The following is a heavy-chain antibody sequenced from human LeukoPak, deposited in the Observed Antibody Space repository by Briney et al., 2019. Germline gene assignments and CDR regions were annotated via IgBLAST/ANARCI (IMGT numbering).Heavy chain of an antibody. D-gene: IGHD3-3*01. V-gene: IGHV3-23*01. Sequence: GGSLRLSCAASGFTFSSYAMSWVRQAPGKGLERVSAISGSGGSTYYADSVKGRFTISRDNSKNTLYLQMNSLRAEDTAVYYCAKRTKYVLRFLEWLLIDYWGQGTLVTVSS. J-gene: IGHJ4*02. CDR3: AKRTKYVLRFLEWLLIDY. CDR1: GFTFSSYA. CDR2: ISGSGGST.